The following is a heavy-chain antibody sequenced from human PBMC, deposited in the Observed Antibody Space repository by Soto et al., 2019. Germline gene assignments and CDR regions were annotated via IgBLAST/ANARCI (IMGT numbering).Heavy chain of an antibody. V-gene: IGHV4-34*01. CDR2: INHSGST. Sequence: QVQLQQWGAGLLKPSETLSLTCAVYGGSFSGYYWSWIRQPPGKGLEWIGEINHSGSTNYNPSLKSRVTISADTSKNQFSLKLSSVTPADTAVYYCARGWGRIFDYWGQGTLVTVSS. CDR1: GGSFSGYY. J-gene: IGHJ4*02. D-gene: IGHD7-27*01. CDR3: ARGWGRIFDY.